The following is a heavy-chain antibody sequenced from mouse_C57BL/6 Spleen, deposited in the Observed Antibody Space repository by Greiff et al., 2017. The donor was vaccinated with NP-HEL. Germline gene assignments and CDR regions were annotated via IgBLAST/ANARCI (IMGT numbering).Heavy chain of an antibody. Sequence: VKLQESGPELVKPGASVKISCKASGYAFSSSWMNWVKQRPGKGLEWIGRIYPGDGDTNYNGKFKGKATLTADKSSSTAYMQLSSPTSEESAVYFCAREDYYGNYPYYAMDYWGQGTSVTVSS. D-gene: IGHD2-1*01. CDR2: IYPGDGDT. V-gene: IGHV1-82*01. CDR3: AREDYYGNYPYYAMDY. CDR1: GYAFSSSW. J-gene: IGHJ4*01.